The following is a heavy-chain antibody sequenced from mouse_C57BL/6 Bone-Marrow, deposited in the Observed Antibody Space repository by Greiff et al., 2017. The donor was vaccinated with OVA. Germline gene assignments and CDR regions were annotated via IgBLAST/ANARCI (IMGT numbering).Heavy chain of an antibody. J-gene: IGHJ2*01. D-gene: IGHD2-5*01. CDR2: IYPRSGNT. V-gene: IGHV1-81*01. Sequence: LVESGAELARPGASVKLSCKASGYTFTSYGISWVKQRTGQGLEWIGEIYPRSGNTYYNEKFKGKATLTADKSSSTAYMELRSLTSEDSADYFCARESNQYYFDYWGQGTTLTVSS. CDR1: GYTFTSYG. CDR3: ARESNQYYFDY.